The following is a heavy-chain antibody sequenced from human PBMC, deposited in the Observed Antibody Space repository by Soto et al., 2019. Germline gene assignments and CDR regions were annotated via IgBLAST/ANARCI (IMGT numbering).Heavy chain of an antibody. D-gene: IGHD3-3*01. CDR2: ISGSGGST. J-gene: IGHJ4*02. V-gene: IGHV3-23*01. Sequence: GGSLRLSCAASGFTFSSYAMSWVRQAPGKGLEWVSAISGSGGSTYYADSVKGRFTISRDNSKNTLYLQMNSLRAEDTAVYYCATLVLRFLEWDPNYFDYWGQGTLVTVSS. CDR3: ATLVLRFLEWDPNYFDY. CDR1: GFTFSSYA.